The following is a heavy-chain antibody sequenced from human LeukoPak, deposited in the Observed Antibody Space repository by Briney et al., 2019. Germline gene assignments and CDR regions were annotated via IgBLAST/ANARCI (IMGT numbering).Heavy chain of an antibody. D-gene: IGHD2-15*01. Sequence: GGSLRLSCAASGFTFSSYAMHWVRQAPGKGLEWVAVISYDGSNKYYADSVKGRFTISRDNSKNTLYLQMNSLRAEDTAVYYCARELIGYCSGGSCSRPGYWGQGTLVTVFS. J-gene: IGHJ4*02. CDR2: ISYDGSNK. CDR1: GFTFSSYA. CDR3: ARELIGYCSGGSCSRPGY. V-gene: IGHV3-30-3*01.